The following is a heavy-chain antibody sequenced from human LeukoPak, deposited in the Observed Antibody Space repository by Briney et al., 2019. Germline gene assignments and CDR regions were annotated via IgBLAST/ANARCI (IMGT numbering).Heavy chain of an antibody. J-gene: IGHJ4*02. D-gene: IGHD2-21*02. Sequence: SETLSLTCIVSSGFISSYYWSWIRQTPGKGLEWIVFINYSGRTKYNPSLQSRVSISLDTSKNHFSLQLPSVIAADTAVYYCARAPPRRCPGNDCYPLFDFWGQGSLVTVSS. CDR3: ARAPPRRCPGNDCYPLFDF. V-gene: IGHV4-59*01. CDR2: INYSGRT. CDR1: SGFISSYY.